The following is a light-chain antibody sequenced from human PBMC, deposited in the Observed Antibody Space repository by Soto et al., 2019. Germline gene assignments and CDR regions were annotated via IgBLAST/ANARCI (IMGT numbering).Light chain of an antibody. CDR3: SSYSSSSTPVV. Sequence: QSVLTQPASVSGSPGQSITISCTGTSSDVGGYEFVSWYQHHPGKVPKLLIYEVTNRPSGVSNRFSGSKSANTASLTISGLQAEDEADYYCSSYSSSSTPVVFGGGTKVTVL. V-gene: IGLV2-14*01. CDR2: EVT. CDR1: SSDVGGYEF. J-gene: IGLJ2*01.